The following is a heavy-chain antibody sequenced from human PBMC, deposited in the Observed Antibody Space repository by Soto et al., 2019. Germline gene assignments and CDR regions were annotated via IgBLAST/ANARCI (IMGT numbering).Heavy chain of an antibody. CDR2: ISSSGYTM. Sequence: GGSLRLSCAASGFTFSDYYMSWIRQAPGKGLEWVSYISSSGYTMYYADSVKGRFTISRDNAKTSLYLLMNGLRAEDTAVYYCARMYSSSWYYFHHWGQGALVTVSS. V-gene: IGHV3-11*01. CDR1: GFTFSDYY. CDR3: ARMYSSSWYYFHH. D-gene: IGHD6-13*01. J-gene: IGHJ4*02.